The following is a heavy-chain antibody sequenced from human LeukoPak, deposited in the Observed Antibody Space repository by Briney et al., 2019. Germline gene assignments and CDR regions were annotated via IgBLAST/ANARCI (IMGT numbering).Heavy chain of an antibody. D-gene: IGHD6-13*01. Sequence: PSETLSLTCTVSGGSVSSGSYYWSWIRQHSGKGLEWIGYIYYSGSTNYNPSLKSRVTISVGTSKNQFSLKLSSVTAADTAVYYCATSIAAAGTPDLDYWGQGTLVTVSS. J-gene: IGHJ4*02. CDR1: GGSVSSGSYY. CDR3: ATSIAAAGTPDLDY. CDR2: IYYSGST. V-gene: IGHV4-61*01.